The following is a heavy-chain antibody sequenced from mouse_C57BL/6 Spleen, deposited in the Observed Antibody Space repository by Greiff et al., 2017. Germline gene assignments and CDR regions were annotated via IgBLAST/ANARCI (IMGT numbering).Heavy chain of an antibody. CDR2: IHPNSGST. J-gene: IGHJ3*01. CDR3: ARDYYGSSYAAD. Sequence: QVQLQQPGAELVKPGASVKLSCKASGYTFTSYWMHWVKQRPGQGLEWIGMIHPNSGSTNYNEKFKSKATLTVDKSSSTAYMQLSSLTSEDSAVYYCARDYYGSSYAADWGQGTLVTVAA. D-gene: IGHD1-1*01. CDR1: GYTFTSYW. V-gene: IGHV1-64*01.